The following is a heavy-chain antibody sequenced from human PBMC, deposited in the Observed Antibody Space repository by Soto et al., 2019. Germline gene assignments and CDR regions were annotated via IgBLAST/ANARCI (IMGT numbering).Heavy chain of an antibody. CDR1: GYTFTSYY. CDR3: ASAQYYYDSSGYHGSYGMDV. CDR2: INPSGGST. D-gene: IGHD3-22*01. J-gene: IGHJ6*02. V-gene: IGHV1-46*01. Sequence: ASVKVSCKASGYTFTSYYMHWVRQAPGQGLEWMGIINPSGGSTSYAQKFQGRVTMTRDTSTSTVYMELSSLRSEDTAVYYCASAQYYYDSSGYHGSYGMDVWGQGTTVTVSS.